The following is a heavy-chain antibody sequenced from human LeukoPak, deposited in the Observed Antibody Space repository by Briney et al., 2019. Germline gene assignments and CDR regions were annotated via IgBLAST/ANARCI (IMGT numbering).Heavy chain of an antibody. CDR3: ARHNGGGEAAADYGMDV. V-gene: IGHV4-38-2*02. D-gene: IGHD6-13*01. Sequence: PSETLSLTYTVSGYSISSGYYWGWIRQPPGKGLEWIGSIYHSGSTYYNPSLKSRVTISVDTSKNQFSLKLSSVTAADTAVYYCARHNGGGEAAADYGMDVWGQGTTVTVSS. CDR2: IYHSGST. CDR1: GYSISSGYY. J-gene: IGHJ6*02.